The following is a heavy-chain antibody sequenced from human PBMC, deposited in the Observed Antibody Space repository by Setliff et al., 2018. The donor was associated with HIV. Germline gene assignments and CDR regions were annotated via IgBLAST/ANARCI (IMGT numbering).Heavy chain of an antibody. CDR3: ARDSPQGWNRPRDMDV. CDR1: GFTFSDHY. CDR2: INNNGDTT. D-gene: IGHD1-1*01. V-gene: IGHV3-11*04. Sequence: LRLSCVASGFTFSDHYMNWIRQAPGKGLEWVSYINNNGDTTYYADSVKGRFTISRDNAKNSLYLQMTNLRVEDTAVYYCARDSPQGWNRPRDMDVWGKGTTVTVSS. J-gene: IGHJ6*03.